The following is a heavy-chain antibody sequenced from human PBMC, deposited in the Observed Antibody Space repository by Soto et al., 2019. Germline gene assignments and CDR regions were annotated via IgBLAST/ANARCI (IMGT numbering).Heavy chain of an antibody. CDR2: VVPSLDTT. CDR3: ARWPQPRYTADPYAVDV. Sequence: QVHLVQSGTEVKKPGSSVKVSCKASGGTFSSSGFSWVRQAPGQGLEWMGMVVPSLDTTNYAQKFQARVTITADEVTGTADMGLRSLRYEDTAVYYCARWPQPRYTADPYAVDVWGQGTRVIVSS. D-gene: IGHD3-16*02. V-gene: IGHV1-69*11. J-gene: IGHJ6*02. CDR1: GGTFSSSG.